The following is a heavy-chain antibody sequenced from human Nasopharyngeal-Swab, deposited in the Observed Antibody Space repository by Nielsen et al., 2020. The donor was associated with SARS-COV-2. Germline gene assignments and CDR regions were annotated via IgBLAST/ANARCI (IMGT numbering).Heavy chain of an antibody. CDR3: ARDGFWGRGYSYGWDY. CDR2: IYYSGST. Sequence: SETLSLTCTVSGGSISSGDYYWSWIRQPPGKGLEWIGYIYYSGSTYYNPSLKSRVTISVDTSKNQFSLKLSPVTAADTAVYYCARDGFWGRGYSYGWDYWGQGTLVTVSS. V-gene: IGHV4-30-4*01. D-gene: IGHD5-18*01. CDR1: GGSISSGDYY. J-gene: IGHJ4*02.